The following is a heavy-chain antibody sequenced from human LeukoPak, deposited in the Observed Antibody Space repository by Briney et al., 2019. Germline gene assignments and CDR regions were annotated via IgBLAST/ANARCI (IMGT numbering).Heavy chain of an antibody. CDR1: GFTFSSYS. Sequence: GGSLRLSCAASGFTFSSYSMNWVRQAPGKGLEWVSSISSSSSYIYYADSVKGRFTNSRDNAKNSLYLQMNSLRAEDTAVYYCARDLGGTVTTLHAFDIWGQGTMVTVSS. CDR2: ISSSSSYI. CDR3: ARDLGGTVTTLHAFDI. J-gene: IGHJ3*02. D-gene: IGHD4-17*01. V-gene: IGHV3-21*01.